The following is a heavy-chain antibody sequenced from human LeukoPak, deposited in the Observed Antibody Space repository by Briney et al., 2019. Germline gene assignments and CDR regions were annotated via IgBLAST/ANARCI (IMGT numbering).Heavy chain of an antibody. D-gene: IGHD3-10*01. CDR3: ARQWGPRGVRGVSFWFDP. J-gene: IGHJ5*02. V-gene: IGHV4-59*01. CDR2: IYTIGSH. CDR1: GGSLSSYS. Sequence: SETLSLTCTVSGGSLSSYSWSWIRQPPGTRLEWIGYIYTIGSHNYNPSPTSRVTRSGDTSKTQFSLKLSSVTAADTAVYYCARQWGPRGVRGVSFWFDPWGQGTLVTVSS.